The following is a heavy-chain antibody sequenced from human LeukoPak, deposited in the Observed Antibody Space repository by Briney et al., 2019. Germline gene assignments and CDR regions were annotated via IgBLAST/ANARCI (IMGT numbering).Heavy chain of an antibody. CDR3: ARDDTTGTTGYAFDI. V-gene: IGHV4-34*01. CDR1: GGSFSGYY. D-gene: IGHD1-1*01. J-gene: IGHJ3*02. Sequence: SETLSLTCAVYGGSFSGYYWSWIRQPPGKGLEWIGEINHSGSTNYNPSLKSRVTISVDTSKNQFSLKLSSVTAADTAVYYCARDDTTGTTGYAFDIWGQGTMVTVSS. CDR2: INHSGST.